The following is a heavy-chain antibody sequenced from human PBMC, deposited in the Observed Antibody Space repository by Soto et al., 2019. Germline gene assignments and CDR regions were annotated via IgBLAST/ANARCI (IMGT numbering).Heavy chain of an antibody. CDR2: FDPEDGET. V-gene: IGHV1-24*01. D-gene: IGHD4-17*01. CDR3: ATVTPYGPLRDY. J-gene: IGHJ4*02. Sequence: ASVKVSCKVSGYTLTELSMHWVRQAPGKGLEWMGGFDPEDGETIYAQKFQGRVTMTEDTSTDTAYMELSSLRSEDTAVYYCATVTPYGPLRDYWGQGTLVTSPQ. CDR1: GYTLTELS.